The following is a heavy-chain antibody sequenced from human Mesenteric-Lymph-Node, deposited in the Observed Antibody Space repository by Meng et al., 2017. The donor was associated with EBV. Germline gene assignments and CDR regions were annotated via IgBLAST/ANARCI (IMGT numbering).Heavy chain of an antibody. CDR2: ISGSGGTST. CDR3: AKDDYGDYGYYFDY. Sequence: EVQLLESGGGLVQPGGCLRRSCAASGFTFSTYAMSWVRQAPGKGLEWVSTISGSGGTSTYYADSVKGRFTISRDNSKNTLYLQMNSLRAEDTAVYYCAKDDYGDYGYYFDYWGQGTLVTVSS. V-gene: IGHV3-23*01. J-gene: IGHJ4*02. CDR1: GFTFSTYA. D-gene: IGHD4-17*01.